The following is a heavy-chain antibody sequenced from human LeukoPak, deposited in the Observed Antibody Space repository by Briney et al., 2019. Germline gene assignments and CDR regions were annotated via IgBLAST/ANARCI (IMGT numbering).Heavy chain of an antibody. V-gene: IGHV3-7*01. D-gene: IGHD2-2*02. CDR1: GFTFSSYW. J-gene: IGHJ3*02. CDR2: IKQDGSEK. CDR3: ASFGCSSTSCCTRGAFGI. Sequence: GGSLRLSCAASGFTFSSYWMSWVRQAPGKGLEWVANIKQDGSEKYYVDSVKGRFTISRDNAKNSLYLQMNSLRAEDTAVYYCASFGCSSTSCCTRGAFGIWGQGTMVTVSS.